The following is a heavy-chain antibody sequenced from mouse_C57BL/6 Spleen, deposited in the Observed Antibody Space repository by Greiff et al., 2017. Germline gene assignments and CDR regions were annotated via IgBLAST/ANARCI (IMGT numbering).Heavy chain of an antibody. D-gene: IGHD1-1*01. J-gene: IGHJ1*03. V-gene: IGHV1-59*01. CDR1: GYTFTSYW. CDR3: ARRYGSSHWYFDV. CDR2: IDPSDSYT. Sequence: QVQLQQPGAELVRPGTSVKLSCKASGYTFTSYWMHWVKQRPGQGLEWIGVIDPSDSYTNYNQKFKGKATLTVDTSSSTAYMQLSSLTSEDSAVYYCARRYGSSHWYFDVWGTGTTGNVSS.